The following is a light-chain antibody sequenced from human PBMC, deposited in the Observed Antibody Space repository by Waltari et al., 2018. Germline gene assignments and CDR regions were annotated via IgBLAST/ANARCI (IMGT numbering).Light chain of an antibody. CDR2: ADS. Sequence: EIVMTQSPGTLCPSPGQRATRHCRASQRVNSNLAWYQQKPGQAPRFLMYADSTRASGVPDRFSVSGSGTDFTLTISSLQSEDFAIYYCQQYGEWPRTFGQGTKVEI. CDR1: QRVNSN. V-gene: IGKV3-15*01. J-gene: IGKJ1*01. CDR3: QQYGEWPRT.